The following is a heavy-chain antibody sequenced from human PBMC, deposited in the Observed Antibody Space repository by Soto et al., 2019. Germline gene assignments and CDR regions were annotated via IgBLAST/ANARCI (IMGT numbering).Heavy chain of an antibody. CDR3: ARVYDFWSGYYSNWFDP. J-gene: IGHJ5*02. CDR1: GYTFTSYA. V-gene: IGHV1-3*01. D-gene: IGHD3-3*01. CDR2: INAGNGNT. Sequence: ASVNVSCKASGYTFTSYAMHWVRQAPGQRLEWMGWINAGNGNTKYSQKFQGRVTITRDTSASTAYMELSSLRSEDTAVYYCARVYDFWSGYYSNWFDPWGQGTLVTVSS.